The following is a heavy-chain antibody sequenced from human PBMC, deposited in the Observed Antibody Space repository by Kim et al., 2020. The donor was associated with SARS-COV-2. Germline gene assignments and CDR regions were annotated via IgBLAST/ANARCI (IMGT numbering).Heavy chain of an antibody. CDR2: IWYDGSNK. V-gene: IGHV3-33*01. D-gene: IGHD2-21*02. J-gene: IGHJ4*02. CDR1: GFTFSSYG. CDR3: ARPKYRKCGGDCYFDY. Sequence: GGSLRFSCAASGFTFSSYGMHWVRQAPGKGLEWVAVIWYDGSNKYYADSVKGRFTISRDNSKNTLYLQMNSLRAEDTAVYYCARPKYRKCGGDCYFDYWGQGTLVTVSS.